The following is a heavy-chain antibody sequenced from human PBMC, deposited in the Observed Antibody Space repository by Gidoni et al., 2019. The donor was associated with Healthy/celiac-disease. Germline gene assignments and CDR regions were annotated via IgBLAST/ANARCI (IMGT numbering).Heavy chain of an antibody. V-gene: IGHV3-15*07. CDR1: GFTFSNAW. CDR2: IKSKTDGGTT. J-gene: IGHJ4*02. D-gene: IGHD3-22*01. CDR3: TTDLGGDMIVVVLGY. Sequence: EVQLVESGGGLVKPGGSLRLSCAASGFTFSNAWMNWVRQAPGKGLEWVGRIKSKTDGGTTDYAAPVKGRFTISRDDSKNTLYLQMNSLKTEDTAVYYCTTDLGGDMIVVVLGYWGQGTLVTVSS.